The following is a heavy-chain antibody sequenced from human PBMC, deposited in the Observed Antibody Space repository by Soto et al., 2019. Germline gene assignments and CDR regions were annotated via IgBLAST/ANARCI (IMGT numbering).Heavy chain of an antibody. D-gene: IGHD1-1*01. V-gene: IGHV4-31*03. CDR3: AREVNADAFDF. Sequence: SETLSLTCTVSGGSISSYGSYWTWIRQHPGKGLEWIGSIDYSGSTDSKPSLKSRLTMLRDTSKNQFSLKLSSVTAADTAMYYCAREVNADAFDFWGQGTMVTVSS. J-gene: IGHJ3*01. CDR1: GGSISSYGSY. CDR2: IDYSGST.